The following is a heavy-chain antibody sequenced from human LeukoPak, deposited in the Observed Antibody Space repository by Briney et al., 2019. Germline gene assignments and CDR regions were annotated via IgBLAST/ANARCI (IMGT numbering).Heavy chain of an antibody. V-gene: IGHV3-66*01. J-gene: IGHJ6*03. CDR3: ARVYYDSSGYYRSYYYYMDV. CDR2: IYSGGST. Sequence: GRTLRLSCAASGFTFSTYGMSWVRQAPGKGLEWVSVIYSGGSTYYADSVKGRFTISRDNSKNTLYLQMNSLRAEDTAVYYCARVYYDSSGYYRSYYYYMDVWGKGTTVTISS. CDR1: GFTFSTYG. D-gene: IGHD3-22*01.